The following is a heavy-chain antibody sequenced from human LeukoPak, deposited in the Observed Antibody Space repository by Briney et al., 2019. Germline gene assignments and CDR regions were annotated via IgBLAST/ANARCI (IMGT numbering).Heavy chain of an antibody. J-gene: IGHJ4*02. D-gene: IGHD4-23*01. CDR3: SRSQMDYGGNFDY. Sequence: ASVKVSCKASGYTFTSYYMHWVRQAPGQGLEWMGIINPSGGSTGYAQKFQGRVTMTRDTSTSTVYMELSRLRAEDTAVYYCSRSQMDYGGNFDYWGQGTLVTVSS. CDR2: INPSGGST. CDR1: GYTFTSYY. V-gene: IGHV1-46*01.